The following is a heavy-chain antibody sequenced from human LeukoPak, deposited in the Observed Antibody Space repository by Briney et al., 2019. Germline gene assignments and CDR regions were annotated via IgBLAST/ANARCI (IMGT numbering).Heavy chain of an antibody. J-gene: IGHJ4*02. CDR3: AHGDYYYGSGNRLWPFGY. D-gene: IGHD3-10*01. V-gene: IGHV2-5*02. Sequence: SGPTLVKPTQTLTLTCTFSGFSLSTSGVGVGWIRQPPGKALEWLALIYWDDDKRYSPSLKSRLTITKDTSKNQVVLTMTNMDPVDIATYYCAHGDYYYGSGNRLWPFGYWGQGTLVTVSS. CDR1: GFSLSTSGVG. CDR2: IYWDDDK.